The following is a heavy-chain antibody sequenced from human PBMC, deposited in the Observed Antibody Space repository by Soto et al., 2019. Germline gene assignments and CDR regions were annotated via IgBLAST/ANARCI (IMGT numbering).Heavy chain of an antibody. Sequence: QITLEESGPAVVKPTQTLTLTCTVSGFSLSNSGESVGWIRQPPGKALEWLGLIYWNGIERYNPSLKRRLSITKDTSKNHVLLTVTNMDPVDTATYFCAHGDPLDFHYWGQGTLVTVSP. CDR1: GFSLSNSGES. J-gene: IGHJ4*02. D-gene: IGHD3-10*01. CDR2: IYWNGIE. CDR3: AHGDPLDFHY. V-gene: IGHV2-5*01.